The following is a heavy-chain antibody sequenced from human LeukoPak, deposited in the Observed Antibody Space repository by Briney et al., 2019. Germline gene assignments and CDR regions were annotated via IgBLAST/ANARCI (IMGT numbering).Heavy chain of an antibody. V-gene: IGHV1-2*02. CDR1: GYIFTDYY. CDR2: IKPESGRT. J-gene: IGHJ4*02. D-gene: IGHD2-2*01. Sequence: ASVKVSCKASGYIFTDYYLHWVRQAPGQGLEWMGWIKPESGRTHYAQKFQGGVTMTRDTSISTAYMELSSLRSEDTAVYYCARVPRGPAERDGDYWGQGTLVTVPS. CDR3: ARVPRGPAERDGDY.